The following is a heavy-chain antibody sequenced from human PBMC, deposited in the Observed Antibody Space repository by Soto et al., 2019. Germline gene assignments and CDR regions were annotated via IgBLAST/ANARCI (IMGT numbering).Heavy chain of an antibody. Sequence: QVQLHESGPGLVRPSQTLSLTCNVSGGSISTADYYWSWIRQPPGKGLEWIGYIYYRGSTYYNPALESRVAISIDTSKTQFSLNLTSVTAADKAVYYCVSDYDSGGYIGYWGQGTLVTVSS. D-gene: IGHD3-22*01. J-gene: IGHJ4*02. CDR1: GGSISTADYY. V-gene: IGHV4-30-4*01. CDR3: VSDYDSGGYIGY. CDR2: IYYRGST.